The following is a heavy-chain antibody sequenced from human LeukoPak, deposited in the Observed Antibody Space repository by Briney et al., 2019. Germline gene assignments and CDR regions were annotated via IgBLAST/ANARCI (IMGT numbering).Heavy chain of an antibody. CDR2: ISYDGSNK. Sequence: GGSLRLSCAASGFTFSSYGMHWVRQAPGKGLEWVAVISYDGSNKYYADSVKGRFTISRDNSKNTLYLQMNSLRAEDTAVYYCAKDTTTVYYYYYGMDVWGQGTTVTVSS. V-gene: IGHV3-30*18. J-gene: IGHJ6*02. D-gene: IGHD1-1*01. CDR3: AKDTTTVYYYYYGMDV. CDR1: GFTFSSYG.